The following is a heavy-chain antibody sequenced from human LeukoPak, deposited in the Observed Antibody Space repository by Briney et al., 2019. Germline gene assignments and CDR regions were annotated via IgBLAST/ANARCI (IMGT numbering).Heavy chain of an antibody. CDR2: ISSNGGST. CDR3: AKVRQGYCSGGSCSRGGTPMDV. V-gene: IGHV3-64*01. CDR1: GFTFSSYA. J-gene: IGHJ6*03. D-gene: IGHD2-15*01. Sequence: GGSLRFSCAASGFTFSSYAMHWVRQARGGGLEYVSAISSNGGSTYYANSVKGRFTISRDNSKNTLYLQMNSMRAEDTAVYYCAKVRQGYCSGGSCSRGGTPMDVWGKGTTVTISS.